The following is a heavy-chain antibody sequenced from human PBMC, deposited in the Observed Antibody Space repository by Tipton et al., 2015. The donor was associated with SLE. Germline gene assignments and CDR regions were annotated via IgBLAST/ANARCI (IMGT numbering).Heavy chain of an antibody. J-gene: IGHJ4*02. D-gene: IGHD2/OR15-2a*01. CDR2: VYSSGST. Sequence: TLSLTCTVSGGSIRGYYWSWIRQPAGKGLEWIGRVYSSGSTIYNPSIKSRITLSLDTSKNQFSLRVNSVTAADTAVYYCAREGGDWTLYGGYYVDSWGQGTPVTVSS. V-gene: IGHV4-4*07. CDR3: AREGGDWTLYGGYYVDS. CDR1: GGSIRGYY.